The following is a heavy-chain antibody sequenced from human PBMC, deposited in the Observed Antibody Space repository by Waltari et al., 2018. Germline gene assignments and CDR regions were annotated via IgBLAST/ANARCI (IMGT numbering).Heavy chain of an antibody. CDR3: ARSTADYFYNNGMDV. CDR1: GFSLTTSGMC. Sequence: QVTLRESGPALVKPTQTLTLTCTFSGFSLTTSGMCVTWIRQPPRKALEWLARIDWDDDRYYRATLKTRLTSSKDTSKNQVVLTMTNMDPVDTATYYCARSTADYFYNNGMDVWGQGTTVTVSS. J-gene: IGHJ6*02. V-gene: IGHV2-70*15. CDR2: IDWDDDR.